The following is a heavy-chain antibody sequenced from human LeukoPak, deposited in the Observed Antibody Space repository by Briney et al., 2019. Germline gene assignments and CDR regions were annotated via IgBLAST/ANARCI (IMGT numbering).Heavy chain of an antibody. CDR3: ARLDSGYSYGYDYYYYMDV. J-gene: IGHJ6*03. D-gene: IGHD5-18*01. CDR2: IYYSGST. V-gene: IGHV4-59*01. CDR1: GGSISSYY. Sequence: SETLSLTCTVSGGSISSYYWSWIRQPPGKGLEWIGYIYYSGSTNYDPSLKSRVTISVDTSKNQFSLKLSSVTAADTAVYYCARLDSGYSYGYDYYYYMDVWGKGTTVTVSS.